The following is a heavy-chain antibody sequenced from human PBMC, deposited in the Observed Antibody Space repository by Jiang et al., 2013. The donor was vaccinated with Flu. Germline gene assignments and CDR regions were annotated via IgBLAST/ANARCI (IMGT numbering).Heavy chain of an antibody. CDR3: AGEYSAFDF. CDR1: GDSISNYY. J-gene: IGHJ3*01. D-gene: IGHD2-21*01. V-gene: IGHV4-59*01. Sequence: PGLVKPSETLSLTCTVSGDSISNYYWHWIRQPPGKGLEWIGYIHHSGSTSYNPSLKSRLTISVDTSKNQLSLRLSSVTAADTAVYYCAGEYSAFDFWGQGTMVTVSS. CDR2: IHHSGST.